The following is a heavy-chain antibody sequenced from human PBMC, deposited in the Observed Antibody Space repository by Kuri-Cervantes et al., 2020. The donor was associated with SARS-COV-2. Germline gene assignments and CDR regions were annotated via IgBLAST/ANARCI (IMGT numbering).Heavy chain of an antibody. J-gene: IGHJ6*03. CDR2: ISSSSSYI. V-gene: IGHV3-21*01. D-gene: IGHD6-6*01. Sequence: GGSLRLSCAASGFTFSSYSMNWVRQAPGKGLEWVSSISSSSSYIYYADSVKGRFTISRDNAKNSLYLQMNSLRAEDAAVYYCARDLTLSSGGYYYYYYMDVWGKGTTVTVSS. CDR3: ARDLTLSSGGYYYYYYMDV. CDR1: GFTFSSYS.